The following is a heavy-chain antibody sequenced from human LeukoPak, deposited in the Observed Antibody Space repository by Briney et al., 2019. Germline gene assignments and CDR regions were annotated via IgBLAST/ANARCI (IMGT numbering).Heavy chain of an antibody. V-gene: IGHV3-23*01. CDR1: GLTFSSYA. J-gene: IGHJ4*02. CDR3: AKDTSELLDSDAVDY. Sequence: GGSLSLSCAASGLTFSSYAMSWVRQAPGKGLEWVSACSGSGGSTYYADSGKGRFTISRDNSKNTLYLQMNSLRAEDTAVYYCAKDTSELLDSDAVDYWGQGTLVTVSS. D-gene: IGHD1-26*01. CDR2: CSGSGGST.